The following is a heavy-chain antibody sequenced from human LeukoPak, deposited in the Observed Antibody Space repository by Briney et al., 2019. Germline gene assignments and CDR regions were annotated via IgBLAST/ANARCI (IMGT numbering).Heavy chain of an antibody. D-gene: IGHD5-24*01. V-gene: IGHV3-7*05. J-gene: IGHJ4*02. CDR2: INSDGSDT. CDR3: GFADGWIFDF. CDR1: GFSFSSFW. Sequence: GGSLRLSCAASGFSFSSFWMTWVRQAPGRGLEWVANINSDGSDTRYVASVKGRFTISRDNAKKSLYLQLDTLRDEDTAVYYCGFADGWIFDFRGQGALVTVS.